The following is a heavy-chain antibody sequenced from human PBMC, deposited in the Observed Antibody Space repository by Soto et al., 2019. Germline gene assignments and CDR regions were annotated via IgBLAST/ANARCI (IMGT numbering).Heavy chain of an antibody. Sequence: GGSLRLSCAASGFTFSSYGMHWVRQAPGKGLEWVAIISYDGSNKYYADSVKGRFTISRDNSKNTLYLQMNSLRAEDTAVYYCAKDTVRGRGGYYFDYWGQGTLVTVSS. CDR2: ISYDGSNK. CDR3: AKDTVRGRGGYYFDY. J-gene: IGHJ4*02. D-gene: IGHD3-16*01. CDR1: GFTFSSYG. V-gene: IGHV3-30*18.